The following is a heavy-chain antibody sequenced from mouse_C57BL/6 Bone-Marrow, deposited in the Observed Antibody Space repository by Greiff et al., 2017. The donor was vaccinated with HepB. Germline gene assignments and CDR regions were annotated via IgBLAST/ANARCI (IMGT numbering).Heavy chain of an antibody. CDR1: GYSFTDYN. J-gene: IGHJ1*03. Sequence: HLVESGPELVKPGASVKISCKASGYSFTDYNMNWVKQSNGKSLEWIGVINPNYGTTSYNQKFKGKATLTVDQSSSTAYMQLNSLTSEDSAVYYCARGLRRGDWYFDVWGTGTTVTVSS. V-gene: IGHV1-39*01. D-gene: IGHD2-4*01. CDR3: ARGLRRGDWYFDV. CDR2: INPNYGTT.